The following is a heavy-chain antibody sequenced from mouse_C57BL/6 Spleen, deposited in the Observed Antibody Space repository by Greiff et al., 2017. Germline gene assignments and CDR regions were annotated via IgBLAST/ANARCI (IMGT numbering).Heavy chain of an antibody. J-gene: IGHJ1*03. V-gene: IGHV1-52*01. CDR1: GYTFTSYW. CDR2: IDPSDSET. Sequence: QVQLQQPGAELVRPGSSVKLSCKASGYTFTSYWMHWVKQRPIQGLEWIGNIDPSDSETHYNQKFKDKATLTVDKSSSTAYMQLSSLTSEDSAVYDGARVELGRYVEVWGTGTTVTVAS. CDR3: ARVELGRYVEV. D-gene: IGHD4-1*01.